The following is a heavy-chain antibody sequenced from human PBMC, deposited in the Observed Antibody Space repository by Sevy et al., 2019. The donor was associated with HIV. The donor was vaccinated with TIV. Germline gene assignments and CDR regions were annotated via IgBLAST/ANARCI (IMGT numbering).Heavy chain of an antibody. V-gene: IGHV1-2*06. J-gene: IGHJ6*02. CDR2: INPNSGGT. CDR1: GYTFTGYY. CDR3: SREKRSSIAGYYYYGMDV. D-gene: IGHD2-15*01. Sequence: ASVKVSCKASGYTFTGYYMHWVRQAPGQGLEWMGRINPNSGGTNYAQKFQGRVTMTRDTSISTAYMELSRLRSDDTAVYYCSREKRSSIAGYYYYGMDVWGQGTTVTV.